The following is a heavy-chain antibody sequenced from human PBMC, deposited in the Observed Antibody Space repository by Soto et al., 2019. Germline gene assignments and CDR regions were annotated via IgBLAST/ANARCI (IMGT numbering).Heavy chain of an antibody. D-gene: IGHD1-26*01. Sequence: QVQLQESGPRLVKPSETLSLTCSVSDSSMSPYYWTWFRQAPGKGLGWIGHLLYRGTATYNPALQGRVTISLDTSKKQGSLQLGSVIEADTAVYYCAREKDFILGGYAFGYWGPGTLVTVSS. CDR2: LLYRGTA. V-gene: IGHV4-59*01. J-gene: IGHJ3*01. CDR3: AREKDFILGGYAFGY. CDR1: DSSMSPYY.